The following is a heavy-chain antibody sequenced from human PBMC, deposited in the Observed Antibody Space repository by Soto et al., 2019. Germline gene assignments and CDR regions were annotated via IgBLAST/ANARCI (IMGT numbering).Heavy chain of an antibody. V-gene: IGHV4-59*08. CDR2: IYDSGST. CDR3: ARRYGGTLDS. CDR1: GGSISSYY. D-gene: IGHD4-17*01. Sequence: QVQLQESGPGLVKPSETLSLTCTVSGGSISSYYWSWIRQPPGKGLEWIGYIYDSGSTNYNPSLKTRIPISVHTSNTQLSLTLSSVTAADTAVYYCARRYGGTLDSWGQGTLVTVS. J-gene: IGHJ5*01.